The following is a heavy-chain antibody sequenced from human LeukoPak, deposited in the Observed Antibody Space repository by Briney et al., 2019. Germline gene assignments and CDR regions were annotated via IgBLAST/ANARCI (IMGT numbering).Heavy chain of an antibody. D-gene: IGHD2-2*01. J-gene: IGHJ4*02. CDR2: IYHSGST. Sequence: SETLSLTCAVYGGSFSSYYWTWIRQPPGKGLEWIGYIYHSGSTYYNPSLKSRVTISVDTSKNQFSLKLSFVTAADTAVYYCAREARNCSSTSCYEEAGYFDYWGQGTLVTVSS. CDR3: AREARNCSSTSCYEEAGYFDY. V-gene: IGHV4-34*01. CDR1: GGSFSSYY.